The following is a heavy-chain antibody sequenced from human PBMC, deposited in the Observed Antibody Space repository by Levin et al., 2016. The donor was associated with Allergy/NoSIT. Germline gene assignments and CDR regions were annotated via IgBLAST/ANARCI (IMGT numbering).Heavy chain of an antibody. D-gene: IGHD3-10*01. CDR2: ISPDGSGT. CDR1: GFNFNPWW. CDR3: ARNAVRDKGDC. J-gene: IGHJ4*02. Sequence: GESLKISCAASGFNFNPWWMNWVRQAPGKGLEWVANISPDGSGTDYRDSVKGRFTISRDNVQNIVYLQMNSLRAEDTAVYYCARNAVRDKGDCWGQGTRVTVSS. V-gene: IGHV3-7*04.